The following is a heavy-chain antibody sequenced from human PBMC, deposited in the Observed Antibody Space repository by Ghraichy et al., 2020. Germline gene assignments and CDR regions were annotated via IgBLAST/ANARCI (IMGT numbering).Heavy chain of an antibody. D-gene: IGHD4-23*01. CDR1: GFTFSSYA. Sequence: GESLNISCTASGFTFSSYAMHWVRQAPGKGLEWVAVISYDGSNKYYADSVKGRFTISRDNSKNTLYLQMNSLRAEDTAVYYCARDTDYGGNSWVYWGQGTLVTVSS. V-gene: IGHV3-30-3*01. CDR2: ISYDGSNK. CDR3: ARDTDYGGNSWVY. J-gene: IGHJ4*02.